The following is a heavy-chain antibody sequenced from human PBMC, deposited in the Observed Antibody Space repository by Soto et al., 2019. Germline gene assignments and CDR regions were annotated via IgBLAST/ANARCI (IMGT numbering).Heavy chain of an antibody. CDR1: GGSFSGYY. V-gene: IGHV4-34*01. J-gene: IGHJ5*02. Sequence: QVQLQQWGAGLLKPSETLSLTCAVYGGSFSGYYWSWIRQPPGKGLEWIGEINHSGSTNYNPSLKRRITISVDTSKNQFALKLSSVTAADTAVYYCARVTDSSSQWFDPGGQGTLVTVSS. D-gene: IGHD6-6*01. CDR3: ARVTDSSSQWFDP. CDR2: INHSGST.